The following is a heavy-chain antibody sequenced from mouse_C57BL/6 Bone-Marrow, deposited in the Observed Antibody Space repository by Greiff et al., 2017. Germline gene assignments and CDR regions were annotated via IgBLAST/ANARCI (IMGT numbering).Heavy chain of an antibody. Sequence: EVKLQESVAELVRPGASVKLSCTASGFNIKNTYMHWVKQRPEQGLEWIGRIDPANGNTKYAPKFQGKATITADTSSNTAYLQLSSLTSEDTAIYYCARDYYGSSYLRYAMDYWGQGTSVTVSS. CDR1: GFNIKNTY. J-gene: IGHJ4*01. CDR3: ARDYYGSSYLRYAMDY. D-gene: IGHD1-1*01. CDR2: IDPANGNT. V-gene: IGHV14-3*01.